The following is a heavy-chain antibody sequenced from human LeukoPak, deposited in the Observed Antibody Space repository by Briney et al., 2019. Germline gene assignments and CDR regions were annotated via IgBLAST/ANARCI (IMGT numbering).Heavy chain of an antibody. CDR2: IKQDGSEK. Sequence: PGGSLRLSCAASGFTFSSYWMSWVRQAPGKGLEWVANIKQDGSEKYYVDSVKGRFTISRDNAKNSLYLQMNSLRAEDTAVYYCARAGGHDYGDYLGAFDIWGQGTMVTVSS. D-gene: IGHD4-17*01. CDR3: ARAGGHDYGDYLGAFDI. CDR1: GFTFSSYW. J-gene: IGHJ3*02. V-gene: IGHV3-7*01.